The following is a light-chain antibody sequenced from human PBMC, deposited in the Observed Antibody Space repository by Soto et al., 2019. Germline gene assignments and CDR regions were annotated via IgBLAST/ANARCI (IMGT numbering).Light chain of an antibody. CDR2: KAS. J-gene: IGKJ1*01. CDR3: QQYNSYSLRT. Sequence: DIQMTQSPSTLSASVGDRVTITCRASQSISSWLAWYQQKPGKAPKPLIYKASSLESGVPSRFSGSGSGTEFTLTISSLQPDDFATYYCQQYNSYSLRTFGQGTKVDIK. CDR1: QSISSW. V-gene: IGKV1-5*03.